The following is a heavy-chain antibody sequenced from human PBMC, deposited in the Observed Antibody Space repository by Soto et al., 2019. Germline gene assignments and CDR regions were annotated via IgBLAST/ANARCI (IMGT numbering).Heavy chain of an antibody. D-gene: IGHD5-12*01. V-gene: IGHV4-4*02. CDR2: IYHTGST. CDR1: GTSISSTYW. Sequence: SETLSLTCAVSGTSISSTYWWTWVRQSPGKGLEWIGEIYHTGSTKYNPSLKSRVSMSIDKSNNQFSLKLSSVTAADTAAYYCARRYSGYGDYWGQGTLVTVSS. J-gene: IGHJ4*02. CDR3: ARRYSGYGDY.